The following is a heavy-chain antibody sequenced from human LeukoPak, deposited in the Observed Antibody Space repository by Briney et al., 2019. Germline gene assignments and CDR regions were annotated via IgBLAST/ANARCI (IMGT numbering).Heavy chain of an antibody. D-gene: IGHD6-6*01. CDR3: TRWIAARPFDY. Sequence: GGSLRLSCAASGFTFSGSAMHWVRQASGKGLEWVGRIRSKANSYATAYAASVKGRFTISGDDSKNTAYLQMNSLKTEDTAVYYCTRWIAARPFDYWGQGTLVTVSS. J-gene: IGHJ4*02. CDR1: GFTFSGSA. V-gene: IGHV3-73*01. CDR2: IRSKANSYAT.